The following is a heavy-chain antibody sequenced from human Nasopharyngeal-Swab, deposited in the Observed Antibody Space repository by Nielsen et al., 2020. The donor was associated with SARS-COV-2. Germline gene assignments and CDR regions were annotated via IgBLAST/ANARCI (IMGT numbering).Heavy chain of an antibody. V-gene: IGHV4-39*01. CDR2: IYYSGST. CDR1: GGSISSSSYY. Sequence: LRLSCTVSGGSISSSSYYWGWIRQPPGKWLEWIGSIYYSGSTYYNPSLKSRVTVSVDTSKNQFSLKLNSVTAADTAMYYCARQWYCSGGSCYPPGAFDIWGQGTMVTVSS. J-gene: IGHJ3*02. CDR3: ARQWYCSGGSCYPPGAFDI. D-gene: IGHD2-15*01.